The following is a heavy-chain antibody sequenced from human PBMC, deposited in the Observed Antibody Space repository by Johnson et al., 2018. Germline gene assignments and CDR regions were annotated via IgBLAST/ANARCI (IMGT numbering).Heavy chain of an antibody. J-gene: IGHJ6*02. V-gene: IGHV4-59*01. CDR3: ARLPISSRGVDV. CDR2: VYYTGSN. Sequence: QVQLQESGPGLVRPSETLSLRCTVSGGSISSYYWRWIRQSPGKGLEWMGYVYYTGSNNYNPSLKRRVTTSVDRSKNQFSLKLRSVTAADTAVYYCARLPISSRGVDVWGQGTTVTVSS. CDR1: GGSISSYY. D-gene: IGHD6-6*01.